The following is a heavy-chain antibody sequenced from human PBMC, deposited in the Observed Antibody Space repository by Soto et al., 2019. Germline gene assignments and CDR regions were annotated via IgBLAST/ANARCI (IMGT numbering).Heavy chain of an antibody. CDR3: TRGGITMVVVVIPFDY. CDR2: IRSKAYGGTT. Sequence: EVQLVESGGGLVKPGRSLRLSCTASGFTFGDYAMSWFRQAPGKGLEWVGFIRSKAYGGTTEYAASVKGRFTISRDDSKSIAYLQMNSLKTEDTAVYYCTRGGITMVVVVIPFDYWGQGTLVTVSS. J-gene: IGHJ4*02. D-gene: IGHD3-22*01. CDR1: GFTFGDYA. V-gene: IGHV3-49*05.